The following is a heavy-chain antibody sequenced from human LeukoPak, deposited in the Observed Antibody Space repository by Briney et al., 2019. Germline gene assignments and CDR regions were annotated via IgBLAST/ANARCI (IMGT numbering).Heavy chain of an antibody. CDR3: ARGSNYYDSSGYPESFDY. D-gene: IGHD3-22*01. J-gene: IGHJ4*02. V-gene: IGHV1-46*01. CDR1: GYTFTSYY. CDR2: INPSGGST. Sequence: ASVKVSCKASGYTFTSYYMHWVRQAPGQGLEWMGIINPSGGSTSYAQKFQGRVTTTRDTSTSTVYMELSSLRSEDTAVYYCARGSNYYDSSGYPESFDYWGQGTLVTVSS.